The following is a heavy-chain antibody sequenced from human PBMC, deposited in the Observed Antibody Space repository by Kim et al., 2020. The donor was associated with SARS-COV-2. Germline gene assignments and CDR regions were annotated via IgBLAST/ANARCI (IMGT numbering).Heavy chain of an antibody. CDR3: ARDGYYGSGSYSPDY. Sequence: QKFQGRVTMTRDTSTSTVYMELSSLRSEDTAVYYCARDGYYGSGSYSPDYWGQGTLVTVSS. D-gene: IGHD3-10*01. V-gene: IGHV1-46*01. J-gene: IGHJ4*02.